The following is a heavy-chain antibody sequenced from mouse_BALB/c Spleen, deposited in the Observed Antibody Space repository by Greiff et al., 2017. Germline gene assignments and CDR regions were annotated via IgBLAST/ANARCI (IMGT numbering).Heavy chain of an antibody. J-gene: IGHJ4*01. V-gene: IGHV1-9*01. D-gene: IGHD1-2*01. CDR3: ARPFITTAKKYSLYYAMDY. CDR2: ILPGSGST. CDR1: GYTFSSYW. Sequence: QVQLQQSGAELMKPGASVKISCKATGYTFSSYWIEWVKQRPGHGLEWIGEILPGSGSTNYNEKFKGKATFTADTSSNTAYMQLSSLTSEDSAVYYCARPFITTAKKYSLYYAMDYWGQGTSVTVSS.